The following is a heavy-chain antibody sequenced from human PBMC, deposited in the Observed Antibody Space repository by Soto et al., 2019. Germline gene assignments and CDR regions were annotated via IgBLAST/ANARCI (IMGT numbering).Heavy chain of an antibody. D-gene: IGHD3-22*01. J-gene: IGHJ4*02. CDR1: GYTFTSYG. CDR3: ARPSTTIDYYDSSGYDFDY. V-gene: IGHV1-18*04. Sequence: ASVNVSCKASGYTFTSYGISWVRQAPGQGLEWMGWISAYNGNTNYAQKLQGRVTMTTDTSTSTAYMELRSLRSDDTAVYYCARPSTTIDYYDSSGYDFDYWGQGTLVTVSS. CDR2: ISAYNGNT.